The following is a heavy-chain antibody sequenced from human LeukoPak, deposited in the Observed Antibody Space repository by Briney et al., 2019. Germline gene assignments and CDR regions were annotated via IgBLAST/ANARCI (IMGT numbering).Heavy chain of an antibody. V-gene: IGHV1-24*01. D-gene: IGHD5-24*01. CDR3: ARDNSVRDEAWWFNP. CDR2: FDPEDGET. J-gene: IGHJ5*02. CDR1: GYTLTELS. Sequence: ASVKVSCKVSGYTLTELSMHWVRQAPGKGLEWMGGFDPEDGETFYAQKLQGRVTMTTDTSTSTAYMELRSLRSDDTAVYYCARDNSVRDEAWWFNPWGQGTLVTVSS.